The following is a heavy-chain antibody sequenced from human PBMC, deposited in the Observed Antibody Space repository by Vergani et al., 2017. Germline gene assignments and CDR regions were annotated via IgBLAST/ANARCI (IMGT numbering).Heavy chain of an antibody. CDR1: GGSISSGGYY. CDR3: ARDQNYYDSSGYYSAFDP. D-gene: IGHD3-22*01. Sequence: QVLLQESGPGLVKPSQTLSLTCTVSGGSISSGGYYWSWIRQHPGKGLEWIGYIYYSGSTYYNPSLTRRGNMSVDTSKNQFSLKLSSVTAADTAVYYCARDQNYYDSSGYYSAFDPWGQGTLVTVSS. V-gene: IGHV4-31*03. CDR2: IYYSGST. J-gene: IGHJ5*02.